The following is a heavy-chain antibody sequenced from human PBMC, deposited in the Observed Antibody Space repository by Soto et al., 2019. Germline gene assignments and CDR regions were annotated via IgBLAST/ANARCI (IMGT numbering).Heavy chain of an antibody. CDR1: GYPFTGYY. V-gene: IGHV1-2*02. D-gene: IGHD2-21*02. CDR3: ASDRCYGDACYSLDF. J-gene: IGHJ4*02. CDR2: INPNSAGS. Sequence: GASVKVSFKTCGYPFTGYYIHWVRLAPGQGLEWMGWINPNSAGSKYAQTFQGRVTMTRDTSISTAYMELSSLRSDDTAMYYCASDRCYGDACYSLDFWGKGNQVTSPQ.